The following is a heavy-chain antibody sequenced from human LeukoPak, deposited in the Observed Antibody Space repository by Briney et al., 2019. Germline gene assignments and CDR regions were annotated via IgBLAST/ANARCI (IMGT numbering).Heavy chain of an antibody. CDR3: ARDAGYSSSGAGWFDP. Sequence: GGSLRLSCAASRFTFSSYGMHWVRRAPGKGLEWVSSISNSSSYIYYADSVKGRFTISRDNAKNSLYLQMNSLRAEDTAVYYCARDAGYSSSGAGWFDPWGQGTLVTVSS. CDR2: ISNSSSYI. V-gene: IGHV3-21*01. D-gene: IGHD6-13*01. J-gene: IGHJ5*02. CDR1: RFTFSSYG.